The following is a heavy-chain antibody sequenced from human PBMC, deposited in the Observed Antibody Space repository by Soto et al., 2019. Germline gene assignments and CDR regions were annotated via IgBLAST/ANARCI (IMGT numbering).Heavy chain of an antibody. D-gene: IGHD2-15*01. CDR2: NSGSGDSA. J-gene: IGHJ2*01. CDR1: ESTFGSYA. Sequence: PGGSLRLSCAASESTFGSYAMSWVRQAPGKGLQWVSRNSGSGDSADYADSVKGRFIISRDISKNTLYLQMNSLRSDDTAVYYCANQGFCLGCSCPFRPWYFDLWGRGTLVTVSS. V-gene: IGHV3-23*01. CDR3: ANQGFCLGCSCPFRPWYFDL.